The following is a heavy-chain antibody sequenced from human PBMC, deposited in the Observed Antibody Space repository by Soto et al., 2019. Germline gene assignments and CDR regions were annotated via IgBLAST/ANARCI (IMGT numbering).Heavy chain of an antibody. Sequence: EVQLVESGGGLVQPGGSLRLSCAASGFTFSGYWMGWVRQAPGKGLEWVASIMKDGGVKKYVDSVKGRFTISRDNAKNSVFLQMNSLRDEDTDVYYCARASDFYKADYWGQGTLVTVS. CDR2: IMKDGGVK. J-gene: IGHJ4*02. D-gene: IGHD2-21*02. CDR3: ARASDFYKADY. CDR1: GFTFSGYW. V-gene: IGHV3-7*01.